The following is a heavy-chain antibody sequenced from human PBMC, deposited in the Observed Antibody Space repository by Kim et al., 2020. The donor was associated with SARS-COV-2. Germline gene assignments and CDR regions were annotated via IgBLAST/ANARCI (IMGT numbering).Heavy chain of an antibody. CDR1: GGSISSSSYY. D-gene: IGHD3-22*01. V-gene: IGHV4-39*01. CDR3: ASLLRYYYDSSGYLWYFDL. CDR2: IYYSGST. Sequence: SETLSLTCTVSGGSISSSSYYWGWIRQPPGKGLEWIGSIYYSGSTYYNPSLKSRVTISVDTSKNQFSLKLSSVTAADTAVYYCASLLRYYYDSSGYLWYFDLWGRGTLVTVSS. J-gene: IGHJ2*01.